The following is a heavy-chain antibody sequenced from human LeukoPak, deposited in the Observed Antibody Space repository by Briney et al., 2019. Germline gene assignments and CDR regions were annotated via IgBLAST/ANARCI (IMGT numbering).Heavy chain of an antibody. J-gene: IGHJ4*02. CDR3: ARDWGEGYFDY. D-gene: IGHD3-16*01. CDR2: INSDGSST. V-gene: IGHV3-74*01. CDR1: GFTLSSYW. Sequence: GGSLRLSCAASGFTLSSYWMHWVRQAPGKGLVWVSRINSDGSSTSYADSVKGRFTISRDNAKNTLYLQVISLRAEDTAVYYCARDWGEGYFDYWGQGTLVTVSS.